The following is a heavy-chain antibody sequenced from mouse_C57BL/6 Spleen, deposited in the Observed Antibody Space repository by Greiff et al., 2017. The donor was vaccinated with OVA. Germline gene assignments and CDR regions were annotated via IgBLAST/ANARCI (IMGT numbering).Heavy chain of an antibody. J-gene: IGHJ2*01. Sequence: VQLQQSGPGLVQPSQSLSITCTVSGFSLTSYCVHWVRQSPGKGLEWLGVIWSGGSTAYNAAFISSLSTSKDNSTSQVLFKMNSLQAEDTAIYYCARNEGYGFDYWGQGTTLTVSS. CDR3: ARNEGYGFDY. D-gene: IGHD2-3*01. V-gene: IGHV2-2*01. CDR2: IWSGGST. CDR1: GFSLTSYC.